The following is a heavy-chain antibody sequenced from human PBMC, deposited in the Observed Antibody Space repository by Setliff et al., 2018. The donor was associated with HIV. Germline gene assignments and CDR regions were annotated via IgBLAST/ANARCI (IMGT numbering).Heavy chain of an antibody. V-gene: IGHV3-7*01. CDR3: VSRAVPGSLYHSYYFDY. J-gene: IGHJ4*02. CDR2: IKEDGSEK. D-gene: IGHD3-16*01. Sequence: PGGSLRLSCAASGFTFSTYAMSWVRQAPGKGLEWVANIKEDGSEKYYVDSAKGRFTISRDNAKNSLYLQMDSLRAEDTAVYYCVSRAVPGSLYHSYYFDYWGQGTLVTVSS. CDR1: GFTFSTYA.